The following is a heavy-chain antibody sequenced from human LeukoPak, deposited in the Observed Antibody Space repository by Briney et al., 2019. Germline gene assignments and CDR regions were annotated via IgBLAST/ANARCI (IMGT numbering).Heavy chain of an antibody. V-gene: IGHV4-39*01. J-gene: IGHJ2*01. Sequence: SETLSLTCTVSGGSISSYYWGWIRQPPGKGLEWIGSIYYSGSTYYNPSLKSRVTISVDTSKNQFSLKLSSVTAADTAVYYCARRSVAGKGVPFVYFDLWGRGTLVTVSS. D-gene: IGHD6-19*01. CDR3: ARRSVAGKGVPFVYFDL. CDR2: IYYSGST. CDR1: GGSISSYY.